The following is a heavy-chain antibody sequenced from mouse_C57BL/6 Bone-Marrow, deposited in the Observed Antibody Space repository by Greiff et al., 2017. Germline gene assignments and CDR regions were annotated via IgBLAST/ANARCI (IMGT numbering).Heavy chain of an antibody. D-gene: IGHD2-12*01. J-gene: IGHJ2*01. Sequence: VQLQQSGPVLVKPGASVKMSCKASGYTFTDYYMNWVKQSHGKSLEWIGVINPYNGGTSYNQKFKGKATLTVDKSSSTAYMELNSLTSEDSAVYYCARGDYSLDYWGQGTTLTVSS. V-gene: IGHV1-19*01. CDR2: INPYNGGT. CDR1: GYTFTDYY. CDR3: ARGDYSLDY.